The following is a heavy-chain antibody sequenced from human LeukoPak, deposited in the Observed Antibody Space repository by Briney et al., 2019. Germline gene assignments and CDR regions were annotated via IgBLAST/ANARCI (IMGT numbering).Heavy chain of an antibody. J-gene: IGHJ3*02. D-gene: IGHD3-3*01. CDR1: GGSFSGYY. Sequence: SETLSLTCAVYGGSFSGYYWSWIRQPPGKGLEWIGEINHSGSTNYNPSLKSRVTISVDTSKNQFSLKLSSVTAADTAVYYCARGSPYYDFWSGRSHAFDIWGQGTMVTVSS. CDR2: INHSGST. CDR3: ARGSPYYDFWSGRSHAFDI. V-gene: IGHV4-34*01.